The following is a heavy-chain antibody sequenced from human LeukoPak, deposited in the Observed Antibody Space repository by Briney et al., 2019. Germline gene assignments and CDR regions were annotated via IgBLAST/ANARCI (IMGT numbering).Heavy chain of an antibody. D-gene: IGHD2-15*01. CDR3: AREIVVVVAATQQDAFDI. Sequence: ASVKVSCKASGYTFTSYYMHWVRQAPGQGLEWMGWISAYNGNTNYAQKLQGRVTMTTDTSTSTAYMELRSLRSDDTAVYYCAREIVVVVAATQQDAFDIWGQGTMVTVSS. V-gene: IGHV1-18*04. CDR2: ISAYNGNT. J-gene: IGHJ3*02. CDR1: GYTFTSYY.